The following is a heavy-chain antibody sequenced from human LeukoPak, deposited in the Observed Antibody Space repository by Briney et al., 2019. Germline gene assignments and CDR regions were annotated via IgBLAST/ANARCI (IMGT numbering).Heavy chain of an antibody. D-gene: IGHD4-17*01. CDR3: ARDRNGYGDYGGFDY. CDR2: INPSGGST. CDR1: GYTFTSYY. V-gene: IGHV1-46*01. J-gene: IGHJ4*02. Sequence: ASVKVSCKASGYTFTSYYMHWVRQAPGQGLEWMGIINPSGGSTSYAQKFQGRVTMTRDTSTSTVYMALSSLRSEDTAVYYCARDRNGYGDYGGFDYWGQGTLVTVSS.